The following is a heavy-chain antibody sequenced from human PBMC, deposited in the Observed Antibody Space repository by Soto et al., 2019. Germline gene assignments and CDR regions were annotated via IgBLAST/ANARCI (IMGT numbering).Heavy chain of an antibody. V-gene: IGHV3-7*01. J-gene: IGHJ3*01. D-gene: IGHD6-13*01. CDR1: GFTFSSSW. CDR3: VRISSLEAAV. Sequence: EVQLVESGGGLVQPGGSLRLSCVASGFTFSSSWMSWVRQAPGKGLEWVANIKQDGSDKYYVDSVEGRFTISRDNAKNSLYLQMNSLGAEDTAVYYYVRISSLEAAVGGEGTMVIVSS. CDR2: IKQDGSDK.